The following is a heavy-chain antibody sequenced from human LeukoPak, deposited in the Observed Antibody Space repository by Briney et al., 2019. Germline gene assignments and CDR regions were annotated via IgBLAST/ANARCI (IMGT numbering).Heavy chain of an antibody. J-gene: IGHJ4*02. V-gene: IGHV4-4*02. CDR3: ARGLTMVRGVRPFDY. CDR2: IYHSGST. D-gene: IGHD3-10*01. CDR1: GGSISSSNW. Sequence: SEILSLTCAVSGGSISSSNWWSWVRQPPGKGLEWIGEIYHSGSTNYNPSLKSRVTISVDKSKNQFSLKLSSVTAADTAVYYCARGLTMVRGVRPFDYWGKGTMVTVSS.